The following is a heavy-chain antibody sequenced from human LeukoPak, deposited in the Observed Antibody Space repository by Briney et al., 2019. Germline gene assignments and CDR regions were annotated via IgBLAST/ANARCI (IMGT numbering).Heavy chain of an antibody. CDR1: GFIFSSYG. J-gene: IGHJ4*02. CDR3: ARDPGFGDTLDY. Sequence: PGGSLRLSCAASGFIFSSYGLHWVRQAPGKGLEWVAGIWYDGNNKYYGDSVKGRFTISRDNSKDSVYLQMNSLRAEDTAVYYCARDPGFGDTLDYWGQGTLVTVSS. V-gene: IGHV3-33*01. D-gene: IGHD3-10*01. CDR2: IWYDGNNK.